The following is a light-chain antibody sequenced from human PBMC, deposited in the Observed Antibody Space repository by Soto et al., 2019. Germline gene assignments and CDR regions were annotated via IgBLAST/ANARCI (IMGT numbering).Light chain of an antibody. CDR2: DAS. J-gene: IGKJ3*01. Sequence: ASQSVSSYLAWYQQKPGQAPRLLIYDASNRATGIPARFSGSGSGTKFTLTISILRPGVFADHLFQHLTYSRVTFGPGTKVDIK. V-gene: IGKV3-11*01. CDR3: QHLTYSRVT. CDR1: QSVSSY.